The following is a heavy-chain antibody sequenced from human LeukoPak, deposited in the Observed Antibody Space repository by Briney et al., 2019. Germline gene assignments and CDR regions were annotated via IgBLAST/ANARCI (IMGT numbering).Heavy chain of an antibody. J-gene: IGHJ4*02. CDR3: AKDPDIVVVVAATGFDY. D-gene: IGHD2-15*01. V-gene: IGHV3-23*01. CDR2: ISGSGGST. CDR1: GFTFSSYA. Sequence: PGGSLRLSCAASGFTFSSYAMSWVRQAPGKGLEWVSAISGSGGSTYYADSVKGRFTISRDNSKNTLYLQMNSLRAEDTAVYYCAKDPDIVVVVAATGFDYWGQGTLVTISS.